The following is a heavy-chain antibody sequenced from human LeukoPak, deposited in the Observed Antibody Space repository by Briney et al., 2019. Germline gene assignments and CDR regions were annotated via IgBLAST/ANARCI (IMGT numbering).Heavy chain of an antibody. CDR2: IYHSGST. D-gene: IGHD2-21*01. CDR3: VRDRGHIVVGGVGAFDI. V-gene: IGHV4-30-2*01. J-gene: IGHJ3*02. CDR1: GGSISSGVYS. Sequence: PSETLSLTCAVSGGSISSGVYSWRWIRQPAGKGLEWIGYIYHSGSTYYNPSLKSRVTISVDRSKNQFSLKLSSVTAADTAVYYCVRDRGHIVVGGVGAFDIWGQGTMVTVSS.